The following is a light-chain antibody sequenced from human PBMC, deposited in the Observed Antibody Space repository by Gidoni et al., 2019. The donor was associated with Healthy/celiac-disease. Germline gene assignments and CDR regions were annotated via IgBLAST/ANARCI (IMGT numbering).Light chain of an antibody. CDR2: DDS. CDR3: QVWDSSSDHPEV. Sequence: SYVLTQPPSVSVAPGQTARITCGGNNIGSKSVHWYQQKPGQAPVLVVYDDSDRPPGIPERFSGSNSGNTATLTISRVEAGDEADYYCQVWDSSSDHPEVFGGGTKLTGL. CDR1: NIGSKS. V-gene: IGLV3-21*02. J-gene: IGLJ2*01.